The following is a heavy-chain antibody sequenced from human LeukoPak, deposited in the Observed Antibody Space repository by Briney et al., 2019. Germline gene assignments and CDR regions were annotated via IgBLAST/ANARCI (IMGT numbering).Heavy chain of an antibody. V-gene: IGHV4-59*12. Sequence: SETLSLTCTVSGGSISSYYWSWIRQPPGKGLEWIGYIYHSGSTYYNPSLKSRVTISVDRSKNQFSLKLSSVTTADTAVYYCARGLADAFDIWGQGTIVTVSS. CDR3: ARGLADAFDI. J-gene: IGHJ3*02. CDR2: IYHSGST. D-gene: IGHD6-19*01. CDR1: GGSISSYY.